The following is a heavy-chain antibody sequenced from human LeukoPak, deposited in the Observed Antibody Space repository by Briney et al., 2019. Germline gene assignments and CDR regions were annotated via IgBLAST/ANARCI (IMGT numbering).Heavy chain of an antibody. CDR2: IYYRGDT. CDR1: GGLITTTTCY. Sequence: PSETLSLTCTVSGGLITTTTCYWGWIRQPPGKGLEWIACIYYRGDTSYNASLESRVSISIDTSKNQFSLKLNSMNAADTAVYFCARQPVVNRGAVASNFDSWGQGTLVTVSA. D-gene: IGHD6-19*01. J-gene: IGHJ4*02. V-gene: IGHV4-39*01. CDR3: ARQPVVNRGAVASNFDS.